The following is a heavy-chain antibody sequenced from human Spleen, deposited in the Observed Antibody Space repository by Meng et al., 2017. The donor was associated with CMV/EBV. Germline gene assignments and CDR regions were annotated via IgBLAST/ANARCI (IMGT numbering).Heavy chain of an antibody. V-gene: IGHV3-21*01. CDR3: ARAGEWELLIDY. D-gene: IGHD1-26*01. CDR1: GFTFSSYS. CDR2: ISSSSSYI. Sequence: GGSLRLSCAASGFTFSSYSMNWVRQAPGKGLEWVSSISSSSSYIYYADSVKGRFTISRDNSKNTLYLQMNSLRAEDTAVYYCARAGEWELLIDYWGQGTLVTVSS. J-gene: IGHJ4*02.